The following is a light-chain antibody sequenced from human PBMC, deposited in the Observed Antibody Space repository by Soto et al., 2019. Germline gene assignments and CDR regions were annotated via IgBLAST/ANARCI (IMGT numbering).Light chain of an antibody. CDR2: EVN. Sequence: QSVLTQPASVSGSPGQSITFSCTGTSSDIGVYNYVSWYQQHPGKAPKLMIYEVNNRPSGVSNRFSGSKSGNTASLTISGLQAEDEADYYCSSYTTSNTYVFGTGTKLTVL. V-gene: IGLV2-14*01. J-gene: IGLJ1*01. CDR1: SSDIGVYNY. CDR3: SSYTTSNTYV.